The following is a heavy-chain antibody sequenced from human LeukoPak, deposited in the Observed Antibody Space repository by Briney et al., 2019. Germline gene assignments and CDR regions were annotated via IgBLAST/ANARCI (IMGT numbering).Heavy chain of an antibody. D-gene: IGHD4-17*01. CDR1: GFTFSSYS. J-gene: IGHJ4*02. Sequence: GGSLRLSCIVSGFTFSSYSMNWVRQAPGKGLEWVSCISSSSAYINYAGSVQGRFTISRDNAKNSLYLQMNSLRAEDTAVYYCARDIDYGDYDSYYFDSWGLGTLVTVSS. V-gene: IGHV3-21*01. CDR2: ISSSSAYI. CDR3: ARDIDYGDYDSYYFDS.